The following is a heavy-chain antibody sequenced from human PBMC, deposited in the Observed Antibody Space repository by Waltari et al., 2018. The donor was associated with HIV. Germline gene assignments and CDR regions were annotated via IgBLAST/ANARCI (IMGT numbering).Heavy chain of an antibody. D-gene: IGHD2-2*01. CDR2: INHSGST. V-gene: IGHV4-34*01. Sequence: QVQLQQWGAALVKPSETLSLTCAVHGGSFSAYYWTWIRQPPGKGLEWIGEINHSGSTNYKPPLKSRVTISVDTSKNQFSLKLSSVTAADTAVYYCARRGFRFCSSTTCLDYWGQGTLVTVSS. J-gene: IGHJ4*02. CDR1: GGSFSAYY. CDR3: ARRGFRFCSSTTCLDY.